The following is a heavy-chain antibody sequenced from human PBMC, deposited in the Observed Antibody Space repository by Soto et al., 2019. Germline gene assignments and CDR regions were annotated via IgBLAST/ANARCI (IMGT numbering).Heavy chain of an antibody. Sequence: GGSLRLSCAASGFTFSDYYMSWIRQAPGKGLEWVSYISSSGGTIYYADSVKGRFTISRDNAKNSLSLQMNSLGAEDTAVYYCARDIREMATITNLYWGQGTLVTVSS. V-gene: IGHV3-11*01. CDR2: ISSSGGTI. CDR1: GFTFSDYY. D-gene: IGHD5-12*01. J-gene: IGHJ4*02. CDR3: ARDIREMATITNLY.